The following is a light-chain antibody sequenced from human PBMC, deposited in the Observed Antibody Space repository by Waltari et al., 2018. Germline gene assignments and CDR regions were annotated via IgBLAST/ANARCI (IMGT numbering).Light chain of an antibody. Sequence: QSALTQPASVSGSPGQSITMSCTGTSSDIGTYNYVSWYQQHPGKAPKLMIYDVSNLPSGVANRSAGSKSGITACLTISGLRAEDEADYYCSSYSDSSTLVVFGGGTKLTVL. CDR1: SSDIGTYNY. V-gene: IGLV2-14*03. CDR3: SSYSDSSTLVV. CDR2: DVS. J-gene: IGLJ3*02.